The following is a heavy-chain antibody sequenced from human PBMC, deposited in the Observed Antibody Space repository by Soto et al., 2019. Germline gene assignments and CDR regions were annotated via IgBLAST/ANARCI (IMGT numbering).Heavy chain of an antibody. Sequence: GESLKISCKGSGYSFTSYWISWVRQMPGKGLEWMGRIDPSDSYTSYSPSFQGHVTISADKSISTAYLQWSSLKASDTAMYYCARQINTYYYDSSGYRELYAFDIWGQGTMVTVSS. J-gene: IGHJ3*02. CDR3: ARQINTYYYDSSGYRELYAFDI. CDR1: GYSFTSYW. V-gene: IGHV5-10-1*01. CDR2: IDPSDSYT. D-gene: IGHD3-22*01.